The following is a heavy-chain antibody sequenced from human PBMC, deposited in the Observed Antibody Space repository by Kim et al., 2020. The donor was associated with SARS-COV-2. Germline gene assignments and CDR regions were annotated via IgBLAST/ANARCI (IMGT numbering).Heavy chain of an antibody. CDR3: ARDEGGSSAGNY. Sequence: YAQKFQGRVTMTRDTSISTAYMELSRLRSDDTAVYYCARDEGGSSAGNYWGQGTLVTVSS. D-gene: IGHD6-6*01. V-gene: IGHV1-2*02. J-gene: IGHJ4*02.